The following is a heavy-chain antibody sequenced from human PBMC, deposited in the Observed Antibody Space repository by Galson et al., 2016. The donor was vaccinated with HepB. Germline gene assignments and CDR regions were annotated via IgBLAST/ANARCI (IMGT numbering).Heavy chain of an antibody. CDR2: VSGSGGTT. Sequence: SLRLSCAASGXXFTXXXMTXXXQAPGKGLEWVSSVSGSGGTTFYADSVKGRFTISRDNSKNTLYLQMNGLRAEDTAVYYCAKDLLVRGANHWGQGNLVTVSS. CDR1: GXXFTXXX. D-gene: IGHD3-10*01. V-gene: IGHV3-23*01. CDR3: AKDLLVRGANH. J-gene: IGHJ5*02.